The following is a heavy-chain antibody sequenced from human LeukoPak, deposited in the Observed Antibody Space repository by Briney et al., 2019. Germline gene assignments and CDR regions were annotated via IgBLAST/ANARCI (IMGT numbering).Heavy chain of an antibody. CDR1: GGSISSYY. V-gene: IGHV4-38-2*02. Sequence: KPSETLSLTCTVSGGSISSYYWGWIRQPPGKELEWIGSIYHSGSTYYNPSLKSRVTISVDTSKNQFSLKLSSVTAADTAVYYCARDDYYGSGNMDVWGKGTTVTVSS. CDR2: IYHSGST. CDR3: ARDDYYGSGNMDV. D-gene: IGHD3-10*01. J-gene: IGHJ6*03.